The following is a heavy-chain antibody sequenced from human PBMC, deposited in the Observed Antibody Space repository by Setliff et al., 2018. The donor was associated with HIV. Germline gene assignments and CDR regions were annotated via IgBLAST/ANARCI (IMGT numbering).Heavy chain of an antibody. Sequence: GASVKVSCKASGYTFTSYYMPWVRQAPGQGLEWRGIINPSGGSTSYAQKFQGRVTMTRDTSTRTVYMELSSLRSEDTAVYYCARSRGSGGFDYWGQGTLVTVSS. D-gene: IGHD1-26*01. CDR3: ARSRGSGGFDY. CDR1: GYTFTSYY. V-gene: IGHV1-46*01. CDR2: INPSGGST. J-gene: IGHJ4*02.